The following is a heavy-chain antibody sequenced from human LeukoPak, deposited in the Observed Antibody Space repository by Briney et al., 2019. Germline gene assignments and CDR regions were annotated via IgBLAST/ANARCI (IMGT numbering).Heavy chain of an antibody. CDR2: ISGSGDNT. CDR3: ARGKTSQNIVTRKTYNWFDP. J-gene: IGHJ5*02. D-gene: IGHD2/OR15-2a*01. CDR1: GFTFSSYA. Sequence: GGSLRLSCAASGFTFSSYAMNWVRQAPGKGLEWISSISGSGDNTYYADSVKGRFTISRDNAKNSLYLQMKSLRAEDTAVYYCARGKTSQNIVTRKTYNWFDPWGQGTLVTVSS. V-gene: IGHV3-23*01.